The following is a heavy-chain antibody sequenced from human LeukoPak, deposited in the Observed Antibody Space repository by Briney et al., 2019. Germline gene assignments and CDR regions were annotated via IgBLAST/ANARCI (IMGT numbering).Heavy chain of an antibody. CDR2: MNPNSGNT. CDR1: GYTFTSYD. CDR3: ARGGGSYDGSGYYYPEGAFDI. V-gene: IGHV1-8*03. D-gene: IGHD3-22*01. Sequence: ASVKVSCKASGYTFTSYDINWVRQATGQGLEWMGWMNPNSGNTGYAQKFQGRVTITRNTSISTAYMELSSLRSEDTAVYYCARGGGSYDGSGYYYPEGAFDIWGQGTMVTVSS. J-gene: IGHJ3*02.